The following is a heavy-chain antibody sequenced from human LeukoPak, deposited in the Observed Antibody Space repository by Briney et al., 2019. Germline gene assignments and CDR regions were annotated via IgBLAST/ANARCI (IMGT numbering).Heavy chain of an antibody. Sequence: PSETLSLTCTVSGGSISSGGYYWSWIRQHPEKSLEWIGYIYYSGSTYYNPSLKSRVTISVDTSKNQFSLKLSSVTAADTAVYYCALYCSSTSCRRGAFDYWGQGTLVTVSS. CDR1: GGSISSGGYY. D-gene: IGHD2-2*01. CDR3: ALYCSSTSCRRGAFDY. V-gene: IGHV4-31*03. CDR2: IYYSGST. J-gene: IGHJ4*02.